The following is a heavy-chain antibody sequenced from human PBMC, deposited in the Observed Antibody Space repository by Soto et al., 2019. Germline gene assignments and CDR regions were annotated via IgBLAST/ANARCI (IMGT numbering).Heavy chain of an antibody. Sequence: ASVKVSCKGSGYSFTGYSMHWGRQAPGEGLEWMGWINPNSGAKNYAQKFQGWVPMIRDTSISTAYMELSNLRSDDTAVYYCARSHRYCSGSRCPFDIWGQGTMVTVSS. CDR2: INPNSGAK. J-gene: IGHJ3*02. CDR1: GYSFTGYS. CDR3: ARSHRYCSGSRCPFDI. V-gene: IGHV1-2*04. D-gene: IGHD2-15*01.